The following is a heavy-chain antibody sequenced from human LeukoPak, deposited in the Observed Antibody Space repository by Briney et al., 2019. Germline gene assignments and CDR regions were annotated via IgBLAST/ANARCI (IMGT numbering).Heavy chain of an antibody. J-gene: IGHJ4*02. Sequence: GGSLRLSCAASGFTFGSYGMHWVRQAPGKGLEWVAVISYDGSNKYYADSVKGRFTISRDNSKNTLYLQMNSLRAEDTAVYYCAKDRISSWDPQSFDYWGQGTLITVSS. CDR3: AKDRISSWDPQSFDY. CDR2: ISYDGSNK. CDR1: GFTFGSYG. V-gene: IGHV3-30*18. D-gene: IGHD6-13*01.